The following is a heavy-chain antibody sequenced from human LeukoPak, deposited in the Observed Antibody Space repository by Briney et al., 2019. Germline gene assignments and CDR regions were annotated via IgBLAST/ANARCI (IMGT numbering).Heavy chain of an antibody. D-gene: IGHD3-16*02. CDR3: ARGKGPLSDDI. CDR1: GYTFVSYG. CDR2: ISTHNGNT. V-gene: IGHV1-18*01. Sequence: ASVKVSCKASGYTFVSYGITWVRQAPGQGLEWMGWISTHNGNTNYAQKLQDRVTMTTDTSTSTAYMELRSLRSDDTAVYYCARGKGPLSDDIWGQGTMVIVSS. J-gene: IGHJ3*02.